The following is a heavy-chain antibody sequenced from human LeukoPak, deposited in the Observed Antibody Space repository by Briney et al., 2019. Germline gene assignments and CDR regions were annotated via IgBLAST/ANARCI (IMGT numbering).Heavy chain of an antibody. Sequence: SETLSLTCTVSGGSISSSSDYWGWIRQPPGKGLEWIGSIYYSGSTYYNPSLKSRVTISVDTSKNQFSLKLSSVTAADTAVYYCARSGYCSSTSCKRGPFDYWGQGTLVTVSS. CDR3: ARSGYCSSTSCKRGPFDY. CDR1: GGSISSSSDY. D-gene: IGHD2-2*01. V-gene: IGHV4-39*01. CDR2: IYYSGST. J-gene: IGHJ4*02.